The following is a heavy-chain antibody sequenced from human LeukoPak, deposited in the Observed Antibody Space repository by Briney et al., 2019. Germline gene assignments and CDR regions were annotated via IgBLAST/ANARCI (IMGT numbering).Heavy chain of an antibody. CDR3: ARDRVAVAGPFDY. J-gene: IGHJ4*02. CDR1: RGTFSSYA. Sequence: SVKVSCKASRGTFSSYAISWVRQAPGQGLEWMGRIIPILGIANYAQKFQGRVTITAGKSTSTAYMELSSLRSEDTAVYYCARDRVAVAGPFDYWGQGTLVTVSS. D-gene: IGHD6-19*01. V-gene: IGHV1-69*04. CDR2: IIPILGIA.